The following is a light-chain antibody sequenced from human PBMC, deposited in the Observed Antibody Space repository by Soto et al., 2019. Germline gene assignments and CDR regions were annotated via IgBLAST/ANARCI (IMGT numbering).Light chain of an antibody. CDR1: QSLSSKY. V-gene: IGKV3-20*01. Sequence: EVVLSQSPGILSLSPGERATLSCRASQSLSSKYLAWYQQKPGQAPRPLIYDTSNRATGVPDRFSGSGSGTDFTLTISRLEPEDFAVYYCRQYGSSPRTFGQGTKVEIK. J-gene: IGKJ1*01. CDR2: DTS. CDR3: RQYGSSPRT.